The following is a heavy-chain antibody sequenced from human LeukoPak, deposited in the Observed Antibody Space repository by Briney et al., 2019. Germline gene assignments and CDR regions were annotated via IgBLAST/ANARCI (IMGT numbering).Heavy chain of an antibody. CDR2: IKQDGSEK. V-gene: IGHV3-7*01. J-gene: IGHJ6*03. Sequence: GGSLRLSCAASGFTFSSYWMSWVRQAPGKGLEGVANIKQDGSEKYYVDSVKGRFTIPRDNAKNSLYLQMNRLRAEDTAVYYCARSSRRSCSSTSCFDYYYYMDVWGKGTTVTVSS. CDR1: GFTFSSYW. CDR3: ARSSRRSCSSTSCFDYYYYMDV. D-gene: IGHD2-2*01.